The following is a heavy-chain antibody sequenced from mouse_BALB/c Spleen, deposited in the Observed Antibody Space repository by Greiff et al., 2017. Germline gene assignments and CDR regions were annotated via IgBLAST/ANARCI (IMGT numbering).Heavy chain of an antibody. Sequence: VQLVESGPGLVAPSQSLSITCTVSGFSLSRYSVHWVRQPPGKGLEWLGMIWGGGSTDYNSALKSRLSISKDNSKSQVFLKMNSLQTDDTAMYYCARNSDYDGAWFAYWGQGTLVTVSA. CDR3: ARNSDYDGAWFAY. J-gene: IGHJ3*01. CDR1: GFSLSRYS. CDR2: IWGGGST. D-gene: IGHD2-4*01. V-gene: IGHV2-6-4*01.